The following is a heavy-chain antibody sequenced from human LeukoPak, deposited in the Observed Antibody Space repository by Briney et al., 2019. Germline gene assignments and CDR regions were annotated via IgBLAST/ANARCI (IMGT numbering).Heavy chain of an antibody. D-gene: IGHD6-13*01. V-gene: IGHV3-15*01. J-gene: IGHJ4*02. CDR1: RFTFSNAW. CDR2: IKTKTDGGTT. CDR3: TTNRWYTYYFDY. Sequence: GGSPRLSCVASRFTFSNAWMSWVRQAPGKGLEWVGRIKTKTDGGTTDYAAPVKGRFTISRDDSKNTLYLQMNSLTTEDTAVYYCTTNRWYTYYFDYWGQGTLVTVSS.